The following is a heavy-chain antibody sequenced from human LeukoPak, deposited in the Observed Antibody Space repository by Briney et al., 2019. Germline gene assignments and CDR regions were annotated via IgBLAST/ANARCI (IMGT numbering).Heavy chain of an antibody. V-gene: IGHV1-2*02. CDR1: GYTFTGYY. Sequence: ASVKVSCKASGYTFTGYYMHWVRQAPGQGLEWMGWINPNSGGTNYAQKFQGRVTMTRDTSISTAYMELSRLGSDDTAVYYCERDHLGYFDHWAQVTLVTVSS. CDR3: ERDHLGYFDH. CDR2: INPNSGGT. J-gene: IGHJ4*02. D-gene: IGHD7-27*01.